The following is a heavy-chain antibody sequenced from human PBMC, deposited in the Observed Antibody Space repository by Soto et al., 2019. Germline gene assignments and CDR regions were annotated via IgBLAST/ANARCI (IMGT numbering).Heavy chain of an antibody. CDR1: GGSISSYY. CDR3: ARGYDFWSGYFTL. CDR2: FYTSGST. J-gene: IGHJ4*02. Sequence: SETLSLTCTVSGGSISSYYLSWIRQPAGKGLEWIGRFYTSGSTNYNPSLKGRVAMSVDTSKNQFSLKLRSDDTAVYYCARGYDFWSGYFTLWGQGTLVTVSS. D-gene: IGHD3-3*01. V-gene: IGHV4-4*07.